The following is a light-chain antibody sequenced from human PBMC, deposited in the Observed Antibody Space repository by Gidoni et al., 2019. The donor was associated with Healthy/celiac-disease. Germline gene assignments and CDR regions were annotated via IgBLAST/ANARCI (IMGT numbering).Light chain of an antibody. CDR1: QGISSA. CDR3: QQFNNYPQYT. CDR2: DAS. J-gene: IGKJ4*01. Sequence: AIQLTQSPSSLSASVGDRVTITCRASQGISSALAWYQQKPGKAPKLLIYDASSLESGVPSRFSGSGSGTDFTLTISSLQPEDFATYYCQQFNNYPQYTFGGGTKVEIK. V-gene: IGKV1D-13*01.